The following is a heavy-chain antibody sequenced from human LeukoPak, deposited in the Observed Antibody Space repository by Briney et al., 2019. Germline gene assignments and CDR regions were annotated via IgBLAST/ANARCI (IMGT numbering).Heavy chain of an antibody. CDR1: GASVSSGDHH. J-gene: IGHJ4*02. CDR2: NMNT. V-gene: IGHV4-61*08. CDR3: TTYHVNGAGRGH. D-gene: IGHD2-8*01. Sequence: PSETLSLTCIVSGASVSSGDHHWSWIRQAPGKGLEWIGHNMNTYYNPSLKSRVTISTDTSKNQFSLMLSTVTAADTAIYYCTTYHVNGAGRGHWGPGALVTVSS.